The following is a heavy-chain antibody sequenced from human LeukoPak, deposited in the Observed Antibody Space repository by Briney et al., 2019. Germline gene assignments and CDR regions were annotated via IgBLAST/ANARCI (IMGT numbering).Heavy chain of an antibody. V-gene: IGHV3-23*01. CDR3: AKGGIVVVVAANPPAY. CDR1: GFTFSSYA. J-gene: IGHJ4*02. CDR2: ISGSGGST. Sequence: GGSLRLSCAASGFTFSSYAMSWVRQAPGRGLEWVSPISGSGGSTYYADSVKGRFTISRDNSKNTLYLQMNSLRAEDTAVYYCAKGGIVVVVAANPPAYWGQGTLVTVSS. D-gene: IGHD2-15*01.